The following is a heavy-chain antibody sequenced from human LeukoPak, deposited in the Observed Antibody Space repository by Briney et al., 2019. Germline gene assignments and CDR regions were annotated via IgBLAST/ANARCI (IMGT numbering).Heavy chain of an antibody. CDR1: GSTFTRYD. V-gene: IGHV1-8*03. CDR2: INTKSGMT. CDR3: ARVDGSVDY. Sequence: ASVTVSCKSTGSTFTRYDINWVRQATGQGLERMGWINTKSGMTGRAQKFQGRITITKDTSISTDYMELSSLSSEDTAVYFCARVDGSVDYWGQGTLVTVSS. D-gene: IGHD3-22*01. J-gene: IGHJ4*02.